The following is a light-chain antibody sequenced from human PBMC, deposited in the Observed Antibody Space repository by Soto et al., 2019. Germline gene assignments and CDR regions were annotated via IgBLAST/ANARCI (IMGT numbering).Light chain of an antibody. Sequence: QSALTQPPSASGSPGQSVTISCTGTSSDVGGYNYVSWYQQYPGKAPKLIIYEINKRPSGVPDRFSGSRSGNTASLTVSGLQAEDEADYYCCSYAVSNTRVFGGGTQLTVL. CDR3: CSYAVSNTRV. CDR2: EIN. CDR1: SSDVGGYNY. V-gene: IGLV2-8*01. J-gene: IGLJ3*02.